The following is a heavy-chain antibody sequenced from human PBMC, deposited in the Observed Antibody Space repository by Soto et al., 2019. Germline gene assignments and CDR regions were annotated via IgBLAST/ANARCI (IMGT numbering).Heavy chain of an antibody. J-gene: IGHJ4*02. V-gene: IGHV3-33*01. CDR2: IWYDGSNK. Sequence: QVQLVESGGGVVQPGRSLRLSCAASGFTFSSYGMHWVRQAPGKGLEWVAVIWYDGSNKYYADSVKGRFTISRDNSKNTLYLQMNSLRPEDTAVYYCARGVFYYYGSSGYSPDYWGQGTLVTVSS. CDR1: GFTFSSYG. CDR3: ARGVFYYYGSSGYSPDY. D-gene: IGHD3-22*01.